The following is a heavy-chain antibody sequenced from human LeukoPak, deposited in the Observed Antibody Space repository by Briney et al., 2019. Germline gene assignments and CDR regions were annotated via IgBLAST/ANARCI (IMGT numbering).Heavy chain of an antibody. Sequence: PSETLSLTCAVYGGSLSGYYWSWIRQPPGKGLEWIGEINHSGSTNYNPSLKSRVTISVDTSKNQFSLKLSSVTAADTAVYYCARDRGYCGGDCYSGYYYYYGMDVWGQGTTVTVSS. D-gene: IGHD2-21*02. V-gene: IGHV4-34*01. CDR1: GGSLSGYY. CDR2: INHSGST. CDR3: ARDRGYCGGDCYSGYYYYYGMDV. J-gene: IGHJ6*02.